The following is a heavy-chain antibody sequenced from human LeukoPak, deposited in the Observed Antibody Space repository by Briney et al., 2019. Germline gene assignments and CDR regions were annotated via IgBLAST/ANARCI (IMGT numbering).Heavy chain of an antibody. CDR1: GGSISSYY. J-gene: IGHJ4*02. D-gene: IGHD6-13*01. Sequence: PSETLSLTCTVSGGSISSYYWSWIRQPPGKGLEWIGYIYYSGSTNYNPSLKSRVTISVDTSKNQFSLKLSSVTAADTAVYYCARVGSDSSSFWSGSFDYWGQGTLVTVSS. CDR2: IYYSGST. CDR3: ARVGSDSSSFWSGSFDY. V-gene: IGHV4-59*01.